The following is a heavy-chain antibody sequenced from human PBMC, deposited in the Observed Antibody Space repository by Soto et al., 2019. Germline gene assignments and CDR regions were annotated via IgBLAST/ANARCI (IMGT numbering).Heavy chain of an antibody. J-gene: IGHJ4*02. CDR1: GGPFSRGGYY. CDR2: IFYTGST. CDR3: ERHSIWLLLSDY. V-gene: IGHV4-31*03. D-gene: IGHD3-22*01. Sequence: LSLTCTVSGGPFSRGGYYWSWIRQHPGKGLECIGYIFYTGSTYYNPTLKSRVTMSVDTSKRQFSLKLGSVTAADTAVYFCERHSIWLLLSDYWGQGTLVTVSS.